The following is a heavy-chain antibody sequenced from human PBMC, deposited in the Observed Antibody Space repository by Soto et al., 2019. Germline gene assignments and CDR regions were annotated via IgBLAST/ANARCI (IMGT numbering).Heavy chain of an antibody. CDR1: GFTISIFA. V-gene: IGHV3-23*01. CDR3: AKDVSLPSNVYLGY. CDR2: LTGTGGST. J-gene: IGHJ4*02. D-gene: IGHD2-2*01. Sequence: GGSLRLSCAASGFTISIFAMSWVRQSPGKGLEWVSSLTGTGGSTYYADALKGRFSISRDNSLGTVYLQMKSLSFEDTAINYCAKDVSLPSNVYLGYWGQGAVLTVAS.